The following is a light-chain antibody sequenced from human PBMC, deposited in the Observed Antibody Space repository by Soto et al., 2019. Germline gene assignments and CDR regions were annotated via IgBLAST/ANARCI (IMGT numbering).Light chain of an antibody. Sequence: DIQMTQSPSTLSASVGDRVTITCRASQSISSWLAWYQQKPGKAPKLLIYDASSLESGVPSRFSGSGSWTEFTLTICSFQPDDFTTYYLPDYKSYLTFGPGTEV. CDR3: PDYKSYLT. J-gene: IGKJ1*01. CDR2: DAS. V-gene: IGKV1-5*01. CDR1: QSISSW.